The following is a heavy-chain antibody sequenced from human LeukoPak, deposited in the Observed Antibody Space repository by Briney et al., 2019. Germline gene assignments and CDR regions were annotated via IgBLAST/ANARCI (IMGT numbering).Heavy chain of an antibody. V-gene: IGHV3-33*01. J-gene: IGHJ3*02. CDR1: GFTFSSYG. CDR3: ASLGDSSSWYPDDAFDI. CDR2: IWYDGSNK. D-gene: IGHD6-13*01. Sequence: GGSLRLSCAASGFTFSSYGMHWVRQAPGKGLEGVAVIWYDGSNKYYADSVKGRFTISRDNSKNTLYLQMNSLRAEDTAVYYCASLGDSSSWYPDDAFDIWGQGTMVTVSS.